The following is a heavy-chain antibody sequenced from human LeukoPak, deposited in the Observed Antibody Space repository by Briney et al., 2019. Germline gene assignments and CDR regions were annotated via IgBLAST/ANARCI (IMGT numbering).Heavy chain of an antibody. Sequence: SLRLSCAASGFSFSNYGMHWVRQAPGKGLEWVAVIWYDGSNKYYADSVKGRFTISRDNSKNTLYVQMSSLRAEDTAVYYCARGGAVGPNPYYSDYWGQGTLVTVSS. J-gene: IGHJ4*02. D-gene: IGHD2-2*01. CDR1: GFSFSNYG. V-gene: IGHV3-33*01. CDR3: ARGGAVGPNPYYSDY. CDR2: IWYDGSNK.